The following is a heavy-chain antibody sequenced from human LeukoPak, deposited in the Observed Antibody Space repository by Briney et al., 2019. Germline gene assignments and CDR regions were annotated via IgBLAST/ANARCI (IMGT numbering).Heavy chain of an antibody. D-gene: IGHD6-13*01. CDR3: AKDRRREYSSSWYFGGYYFDY. CDR2: ISYDGSNK. Sequence: GGPLRLSCAASGFTFSSYGMHWVRQAPGKGLEWVAVISYDGSNKYYADSVKGRFTISRDNSKNTLYLQMNSLRAEDTAVYYCAKDRRREYSSSWYFGGYYFDYWGQGTLVTVSS. V-gene: IGHV3-30*18. CDR1: GFTFSSYG. J-gene: IGHJ4*02.